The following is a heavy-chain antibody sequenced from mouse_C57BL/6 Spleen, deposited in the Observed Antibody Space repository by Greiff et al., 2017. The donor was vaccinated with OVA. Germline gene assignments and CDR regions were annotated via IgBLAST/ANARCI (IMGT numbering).Heavy chain of an antibody. V-gene: IGHV1-72*01. J-gene: IGHJ3*01. CDR1: GYTFTSYW. CDR2: IDPNSGGT. D-gene: IGHD2-3*01. Sequence: QVQLQQPGAELVKPGASVKLSCKASGYTFTSYWMHWVKQRPGRGLEWIGRIDPNSGGTKYNEKFKSKATLTVDKPASTDYMQLSSLTSEDAAVYDCAREGGLYDGYAWFAYWGQGTLVTVSA. CDR3: AREGGLYDGYAWFAY.